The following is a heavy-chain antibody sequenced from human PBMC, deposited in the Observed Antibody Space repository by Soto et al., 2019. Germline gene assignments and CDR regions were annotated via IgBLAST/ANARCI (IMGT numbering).Heavy chain of an antibody. J-gene: IGHJ6*02. Sequence: PSETLSLTCTVSGDSISSYYWNWIRQPAGKGPEWIGRIYSSGSTNYNPSLKSRVTMSVDTSMNQFSLRLTSVTAADTAVYYCAGIAPSIYYGMDVWGQGTTVTVSS. CDR2: IYSSGST. CDR3: AGIAPSIYYGMDV. CDR1: GDSISSYY. V-gene: IGHV4-4*07. D-gene: IGHD6-13*01.